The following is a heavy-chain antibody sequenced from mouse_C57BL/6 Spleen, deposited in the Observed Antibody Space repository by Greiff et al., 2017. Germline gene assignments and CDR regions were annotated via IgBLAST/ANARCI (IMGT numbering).Heavy chain of an antibody. J-gene: IGHJ4*01. CDR1: GYTFTSYW. CDR2: IDPSDSET. V-gene: IGHV1-52*01. D-gene: IGHD1-1*01. Sequence: VQLQQPGAELVRPGSSVKLSCKASGYTFTSYWMHWVKQRPIQGLEWIGNIDPSDSETHYNQKFKDKATLTVDKSSSTAYMQLSSLTSVDSAVYYCARWGYYGSSYAMDYWGQGTSVTVST. CDR3: ARWGYYGSSYAMDY.